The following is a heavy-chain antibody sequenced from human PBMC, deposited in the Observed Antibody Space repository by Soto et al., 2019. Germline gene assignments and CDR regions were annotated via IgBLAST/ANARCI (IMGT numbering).Heavy chain of an antibody. CDR2: IKSKTDGGTT. CDR3: TTDGGGRWTAYYYYYGMDV. J-gene: IGHJ6*02. Sequence: GGSLRLSCAASGFTFSNAWMNWVRQAPGKGLEWVGRIKSKTDGGTTDYAAPVKGRFTISRDDSKNTLYLQMNSLKTEDTAVYYCTTDGGGRWTAYYYYYGMDVWGQGTTVTVSS. CDR1: GFTFSNAW. V-gene: IGHV3-15*07. D-gene: IGHD3-16*01.